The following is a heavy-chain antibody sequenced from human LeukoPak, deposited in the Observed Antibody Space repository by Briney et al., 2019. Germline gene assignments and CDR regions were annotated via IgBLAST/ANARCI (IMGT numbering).Heavy chain of an antibody. J-gene: IGHJ6*03. V-gene: IGHV3-21*01. CDR1: RFTFSSYS. Sequence: HGGSLRLSCAASRFTFSSYSMSWVRQAPGKGVEWVSCISSSSSNKYYEASVKGRFSISRDNAKNSLYLQMNRLRAEATAVYYCARDGATPMGQYYYNSYYMDVWGKGTTVTVSS. CDR2: ISSSSSNK. CDR3: ARDGATPMGQYYYNSYYMDV. D-gene: IGHD5-18*01.